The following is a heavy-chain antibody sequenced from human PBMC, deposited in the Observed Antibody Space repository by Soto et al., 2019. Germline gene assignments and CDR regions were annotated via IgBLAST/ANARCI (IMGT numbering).Heavy chain of an antibody. V-gene: IGHV4-39*01. CDR3: ARHTTQQLVFGY. CDR2: IYYSGST. CDR1: GGSISSSSYY. D-gene: IGHD6-6*01. Sequence: PSETLSLTCTVSGGSISSSSYYWGWIRQPPGKGLEWIGSIYYSGSTYYNPSLKSRVTISVDTSKNQFSLKLSSVTAADTAVYYCARHTTQQLVFGYWGQGTMVTVYS. J-gene: IGHJ4*02.